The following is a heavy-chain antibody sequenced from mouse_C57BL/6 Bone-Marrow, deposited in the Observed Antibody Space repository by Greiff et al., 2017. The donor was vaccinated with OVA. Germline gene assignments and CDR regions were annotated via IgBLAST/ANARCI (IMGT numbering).Heavy chain of an antibody. CDR3: ARGQLRHGVDY. CDR1: GYTFTGYY. CDR2: IYPGSGNT. J-gene: IGHJ2*01. V-gene: IGHV1-76*01. D-gene: IGHD3-2*02. Sequence: VQLQQSGAELVRPGASVKLSCKASGYTFTGYYINWVKQRPGQGLEWIARIYPGSGNTYYNEKFKGKATLTAEKSSSTAYMQLSSLTSDDAAVYFCARGQLRHGVDYWGQGTTLTVSS.